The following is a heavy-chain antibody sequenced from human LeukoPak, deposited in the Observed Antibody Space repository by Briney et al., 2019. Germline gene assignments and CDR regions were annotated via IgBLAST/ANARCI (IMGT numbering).Heavy chain of an antibody. Sequence: GGSLRLFCAASGFTFSTYAMGWVRQAPGEGLEWVSSIKGGGGAPFYADSVRGRFTISRDKSKNTLYHQLNSLRPEDTAVYFCAQGGHDFNPFYYWGQGTLVTVSS. CDR1: GFTFSTYA. J-gene: IGHJ4*02. V-gene: IGHV3-23*01. CDR2: IKGGGGAP. D-gene: IGHD2-21*02. CDR3: AQGGHDFNPFYY.